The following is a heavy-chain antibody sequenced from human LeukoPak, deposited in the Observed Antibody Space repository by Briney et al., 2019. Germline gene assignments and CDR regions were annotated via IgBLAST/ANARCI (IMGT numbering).Heavy chain of an antibody. CDR3: ARDLRPDIVVVPAAIDY. V-gene: IGHV3-74*01. J-gene: IGHJ4*02. CDR2: INSDGSST. D-gene: IGHD2-2*02. Sequence: GGSLRLSCAASGFTFSSYWMHWVRQAPGKGLVWVSRINSDGSSTSYADSVRGRFTISRDNAKNTLYLQMNSLRAEDTAVYYCARDLRPDIVVVPAAIDYWGQGTLVTVSS. CDR1: GFTFSSYW.